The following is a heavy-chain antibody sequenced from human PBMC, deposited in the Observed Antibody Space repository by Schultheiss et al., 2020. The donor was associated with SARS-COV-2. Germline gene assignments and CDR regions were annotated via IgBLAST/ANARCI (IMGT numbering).Heavy chain of an antibody. V-gene: IGHV3-33*01. CDR2: IWYDGSNK. Sequence: GESLKISCAASGFTFSNYGMHWVRQAPGKGLEWVAVIWYDGSNKYYADSVKGRFTISRDNSKNTLYLQMNSLRAEDTAVYYCTREKVAVAGRTYYYYGMDVWGQGTTVTVSS. D-gene: IGHD6-19*01. CDR1: GFTFSNYG. J-gene: IGHJ6*02. CDR3: TREKVAVAGRTYYYYGMDV.